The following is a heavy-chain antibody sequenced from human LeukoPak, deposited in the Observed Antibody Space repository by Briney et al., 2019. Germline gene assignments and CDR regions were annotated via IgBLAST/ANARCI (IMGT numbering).Heavy chain of an antibody. V-gene: IGHV1-69*05. J-gene: IGHJ4*02. CDR2: IIPIFGTA. Sequence: SVKVSCKASGGTFSSYAISWVRQAPGQGLEWMGGIIPIFGTANYAQKFQGRVMITTDESTSTAYMELSSLRSEDTAVYYCAREGEFEPDYFDYWGQGTLVTVSS. CDR1: GGTFSSYA. CDR3: AREGEFEPDYFDY. D-gene: IGHD3-16*01.